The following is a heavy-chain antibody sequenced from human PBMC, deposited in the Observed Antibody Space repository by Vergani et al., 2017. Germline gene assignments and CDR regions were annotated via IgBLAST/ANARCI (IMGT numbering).Heavy chain of an antibody. Sequence: QVQLVQSGAEVKKPGSSVKVSCKASGGTFSSYAISWVRQAPGQGLEWMGRIIPILGIANYAQKFQGRGTITADKSTSTAYMELSSLRSEDTAVYYCARLGSSWYFDLWGRGTLVTVSS. CDR1: GGTFSSYA. V-gene: IGHV1-69*09. D-gene: IGHD6-13*01. CDR2: IIPILGIA. J-gene: IGHJ2*01. CDR3: ARLGSSWYFDL.